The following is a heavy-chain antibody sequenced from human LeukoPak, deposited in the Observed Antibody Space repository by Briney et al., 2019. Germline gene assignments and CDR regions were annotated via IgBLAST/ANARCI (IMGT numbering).Heavy chain of an antibody. CDR3: AMLSERIMITFGGVIAKNTNLSY. D-gene: IGHD3-16*02. CDR2: INPNSGGT. Sequence: ASVKVSCKASGYTFTGYYMHWVRQAPGQGLEWMGWINPNSGGTNYAQKFQGRVTMTRDTSISTAYMELSRLRSDDTAVYYCAMLSERIMITFGGVIAKNTNLSYWGQGTLVTVSS. V-gene: IGHV1-2*02. J-gene: IGHJ4*02. CDR1: GYTFTGYY.